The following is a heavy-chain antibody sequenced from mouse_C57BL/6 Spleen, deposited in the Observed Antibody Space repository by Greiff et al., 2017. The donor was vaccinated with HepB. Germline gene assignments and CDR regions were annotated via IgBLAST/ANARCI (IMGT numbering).Heavy chain of an antibody. J-gene: IGHJ4*01. D-gene: IGHD1-1*01. CDR2: IYPGSGST. V-gene: IGHV1-55*01. CDR3: ARGVHYGSSGDYAMDY. Sequence: QVQLKQPGAELVKPGASVKMSCKASGYTFTSYWITWVKQRPGQGLEWIGDIYPGSGSTNYNEKFKSKATLTVDTSSSTAYMQLSSLTSEDSAVYYCARGVHYGSSGDYAMDYWGQGTSVTVSS. CDR1: GYTFTSYW.